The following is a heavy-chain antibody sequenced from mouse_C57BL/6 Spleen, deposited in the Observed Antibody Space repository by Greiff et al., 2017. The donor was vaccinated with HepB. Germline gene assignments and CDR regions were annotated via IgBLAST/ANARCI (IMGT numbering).Heavy chain of an antibody. V-gene: IGHV1-80*01. Sequence: QVQLQQSGAELVKPGASVKISCKASGYAFSSYWMNWVKQRPGKGLEWIGQIYPGDGDTNYNGKFKGKATLTADKSSSTAYMQLSSLTSEDSAVYFCASGDSVVDAMDYWGQGTSVTVSS. CDR3: ASGDSVVDAMDY. CDR2: IYPGDGDT. D-gene: IGHD1-1*01. J-gene: IGHJ4*01. CDR1: GYAFSSYW.